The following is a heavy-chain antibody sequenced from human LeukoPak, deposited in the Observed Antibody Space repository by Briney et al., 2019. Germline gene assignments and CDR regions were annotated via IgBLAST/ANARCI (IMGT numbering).Heavy chain of an antibody. CDR2: IYTSGST. V-gene: IGHV4-61*02. J-gene: IGHJ1*01. CDR3: ARFGGYYDSSGYYPFQH. Sequence: SQTLSLTCPVSGGSISSGCYYWSWIRQPAGKGLEWIGRIYTSGSTNYNPSLKSRVIISVDTSKNQFSLKLSSVTAADTAVYYCARFGGYYDSSGYYPFQHWGQGTLVTVSS. D-gene: IGHD3-22*01. CDR1: GGSISSGCYY.